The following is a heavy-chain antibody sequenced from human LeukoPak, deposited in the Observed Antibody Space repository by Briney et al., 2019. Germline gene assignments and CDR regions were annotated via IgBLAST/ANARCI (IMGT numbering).Heavy chain of an antibody. J-gene: IGHJ6*02. V-gene: IGHV1-69*13. CDR1: GGTFSSYA. D-gene: IGHD6-13*01. Sequence: SVKVSCKASGGTFSSYAISRVRQAPGQGLEWMGGIIPIFGTANYAQKFQGRVTITADESTSTAYMELSSLRSEDTAVYYCARDGGVNRLLGIAAADPEHYYYYGMDVWGQGTTVTVSS. CDR3: ARDGGVNRLLGIAAADPEHYYYYGMDV. CDR2: IIPIFGTA.